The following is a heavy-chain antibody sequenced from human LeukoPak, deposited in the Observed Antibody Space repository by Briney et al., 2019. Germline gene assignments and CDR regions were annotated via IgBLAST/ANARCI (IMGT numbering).Heavy chain of an antibody. Sequence: GGSLRLSCAAPGFMFHDYAIHWFRQAPGKGLEWVSLISGDGGSTFYADSVKGRFTISRDNSKNSLYLQMNSLRSDDTALYYCARESESSGWYDYWGQGTLVTVSS. CDR3: ARESESSGWYDY. V-gene: IGHV3-43*02. D-gene: IGHD6-19*01. J-gene: IGHJ4*02. CDR1: GFMFHDYA. CDR2: ISGDGGST.